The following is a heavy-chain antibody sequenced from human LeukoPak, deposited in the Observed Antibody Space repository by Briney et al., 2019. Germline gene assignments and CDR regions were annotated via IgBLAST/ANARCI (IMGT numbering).Heavy chain of an antibody. J-gene: IGHJ4*02. CDR1: GFTFSSYW. D-gene: IGHD3-22*01. Sequence: PGGSLRLSCAASGFTFSSYWMTWVRQAPTKGLEWVANIKEDGTEKFYVASVKGRFTISRYNAKNSLYLQINSLRDEDTAVYYCARDQFSGYYDYWGQGTLVTVSS. V-gene: IGHV3-7*01. CDR3: ARDQFSGYYDY. CDR2: IKEDGTEK.